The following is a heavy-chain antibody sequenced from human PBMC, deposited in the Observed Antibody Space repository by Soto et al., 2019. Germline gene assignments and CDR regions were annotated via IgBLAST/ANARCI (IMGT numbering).Heavy chain of an antibody. CDR3: ARGPATHYDIFTGYYAAWFDP. CDR1: GYTFTSYA. Sequence: ASVKVSSKASGYTFTSYAMHWVRQAPGQTLEWMGWINAGNGNTKYSQKFQGRVTITGDTSASTAYMELSILRSEDTAVYYCARGPATHYDIFTGYYAAWFDPWGQGTQVTVSS. V-gene: IGHV1-3*01. J-gene: IGHJ5*02. CDR2: INAGNGNT. D-gene: IGHD3-9*01.